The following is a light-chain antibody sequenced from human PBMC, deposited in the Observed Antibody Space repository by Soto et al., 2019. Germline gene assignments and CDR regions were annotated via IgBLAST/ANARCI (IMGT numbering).Light chain of an antibody. J-gene: IGKJ5*01. Sequence: IMLNQSPSSLSASVGDRVTITCRASQGIDTSLAWYQQKPGKAPKLLIYAASNLQSGVPARFSGSGSGTDFTLTISSLQPEDFATYYCQQSYSTLITFGQGTRLEIK. CDR3: QQSYSTLIT. V-gene: IGKV1-39*01. CDR2: AAS. CDR1: QGIDTS.